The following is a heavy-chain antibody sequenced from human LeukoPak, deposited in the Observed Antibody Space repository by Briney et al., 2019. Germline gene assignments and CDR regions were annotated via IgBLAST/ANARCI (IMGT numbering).Heavy chain of an antibody. CDR3: ARADTGYNSSWYAFDY. CDR2: IWYDGSNK. CDR1: GFTFSSYG. D-gene: IGHD6-13*01. Sequence: GGSLRLSCAASGFTFSSYGMHWVRQAPGKGLEWVAVIWYDGSNKYYADSVKGRFTISRDNSKNTLYLQMNSLRAEDTAVYYCARADTGYNSSWYAFDYWGQGTLVTVSS. J-gene: IGHJ4*02. V-gene: IGHV3-33*01.